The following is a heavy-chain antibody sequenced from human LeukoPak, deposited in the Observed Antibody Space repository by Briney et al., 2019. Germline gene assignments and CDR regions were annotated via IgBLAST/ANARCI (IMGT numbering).Heavy chain of an antibody. D-gene: IGHD5-12*01. J-gene: IGHJ4*02. CDR2: IYSGGTT. CDR1: GFTVRSSY. CDR3: AKDGGGYTLAGYYFDY. V-gene: IGHV3-53*01. Sequence: GGSLRLSCAASGFTVRSSYMSWVRQAPGKGLEWVSAIYSGGTTYYADSEKGRFTISRDNFKNTLHLRMNSLSAEDTAVYYCAKDGGGYTLAGYYFDYWGQGTLVTVSS.